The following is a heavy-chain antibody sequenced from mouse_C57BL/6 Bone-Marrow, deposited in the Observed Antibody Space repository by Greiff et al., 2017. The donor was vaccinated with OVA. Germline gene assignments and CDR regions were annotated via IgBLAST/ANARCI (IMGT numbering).Heavy chain of an antibody. CDR1: GFSLSTFGMG. V-gene: IGHV8-8*01. J-gene: IGHJ4*01. D-gene: IGHD2-2*01. CDR2: IWWDDDK. Sequence: QVTLKECGPGILQPSQTLSLTCSFSGFSLSTFGMGVGWIRQPSGKGLEWLAHIWWDDDKYYHPALKSRLTISKDTSKNQVFLKIANVDTADTATYYCARMRGYDRYYAMDYWGQGTSVTVSS. CDR3: ARMRGYDRYYAMDY.